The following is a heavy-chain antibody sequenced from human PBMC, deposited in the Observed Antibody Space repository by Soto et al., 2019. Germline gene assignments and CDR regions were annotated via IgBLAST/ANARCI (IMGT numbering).Heavy chain of an antibody. Sequence: EVQLVESGGGLVQPGGSLKLSCAASGFTFSDSAMHWVRQASGKGLEWVGRIRSKTNTDATAYAASVTGRFTISRDDSKNTAYLQMNSLKTEDTAVYYCTRHVDCSGGSCYSGYYYYMDVWGKGTTVTVSS. CDR1: GFTFSDSA. J-gene: IGHJ6*03. D-gene: IGHD2-15*01. CDR3: TRHVDCSGGSCYSGYYYYMDV. CDR2: IRSKTNTDAT. V-gene: IGHV3-73*01.